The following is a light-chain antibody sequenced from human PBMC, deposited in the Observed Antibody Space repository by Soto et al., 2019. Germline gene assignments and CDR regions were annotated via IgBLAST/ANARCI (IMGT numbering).Light chain of an antibody. J-gene: IGKJ4*01. Sequence: DIQLTQSPSFLSASVGDRVTITCRASQGISTYLAWYHQKPGNAPKFLIYAASALQSGVPSRFSGSGSGTEFTLTISSLQPEDFATYYCQQLNTYPLTFGGGTKVEIK. CDR3: QQLNTYPLT. V-gene: IGKV1-9*01. CDR2: AAS. CDR1: QGISTY.